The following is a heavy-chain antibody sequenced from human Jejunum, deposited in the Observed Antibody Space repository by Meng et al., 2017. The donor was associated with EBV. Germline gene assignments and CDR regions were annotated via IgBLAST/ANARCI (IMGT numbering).Heavy chain of an antibody. CDR3: ARLGGYASGTYYPIDP. CDR1: GGSFSDYY. D-gene: IGHD3-10*01. V-gene: IGHV4-34*01. Sequence: QVQQQQWGAGLLKPSEPLSLPCAVYGGSFSDYYWTWIRQPPGKGLEWIGEINHGGGAIYNPSLKSRVTISVDTSKNQFSLKLSSVTAADTAVYYCARLGGYASGTYYPIDPWGQGTLVTVSS. J-gene: IGHJ5*02. CDR2: INHGGGA.